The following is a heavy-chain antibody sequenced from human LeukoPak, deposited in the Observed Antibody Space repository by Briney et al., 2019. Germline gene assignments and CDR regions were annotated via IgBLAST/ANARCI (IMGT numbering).Heavy chain of an antibody. CDR2: ISPSGGST. CDR3: ARDVGITVADSFDP. J-gene: IGHJ5*02. CDR1: GYTFTSYW. D-gene: IGHD6-19*01. V-gene: IGHV1-46*01. Sequence: GASVKLSCKAFGYTFTSYWMHWVRQAPGQGPEWMGVISPSGGSTIYAQRFQGRVTMTRDTSISTAYMELSRLRSDDTAVYYCARDVGITVADSFDPWGQGTLVTVSS.